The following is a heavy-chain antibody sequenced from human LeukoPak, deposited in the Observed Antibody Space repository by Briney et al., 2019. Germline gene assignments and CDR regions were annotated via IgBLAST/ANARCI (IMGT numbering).Heavy chain of an antibody. Sequence: PGGSLRLSCEASGFTFSTYSMNWVRQAPGKGLEWVSYIGRSSSPIYYADSVKGRFTISRDNAKNSLYLQMTGLRAEDTAVYYCARGPSSQFRTDYWGQGTLVTVSS. CDR1: GFTFSTYS. J-gene: IGHJ4*02. CDR2: IGRSSSPI. D-gene: IGHD2-2*01. CDR3: ARGPSSQFRTDY. V-gene: IGHV3-48*01.